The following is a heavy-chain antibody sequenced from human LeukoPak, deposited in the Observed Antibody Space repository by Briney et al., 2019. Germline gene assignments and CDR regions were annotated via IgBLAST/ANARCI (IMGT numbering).Heavy chain of an antibody. V-gene: IGHV3-7*04. CDR2: IKQDGSEK. D-gene: IGHD4-23*01. CDR3: AKDLGNSFDY. Sequence: GGSLRLSCSASRFTFSSYWMNWVRQAPGKGLEWVANIKQDGSEKYYADSVKGRFTISRDNSKNTLYLQMNSLRAEDTAVYYCAKDLGNSFDYWGQGTLVTVSS. CDR1: RFTFSSYW. J-gene: IGHJ4*02.